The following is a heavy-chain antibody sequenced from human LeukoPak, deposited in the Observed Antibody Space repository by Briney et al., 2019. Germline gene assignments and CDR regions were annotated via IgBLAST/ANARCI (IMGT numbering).Heavy chain of an antibody. CDR3: ARGDADY. CDR2: IYYSGST. Sequence: SETLSLTCTVSGGSISSHYWSWIRQPPGKGLEWIGYIYYSGSTNYNPSLKSRVTISVDTSKNQFSLKLSSVTAADTAVYYCARGDADYWGQGTLVTVSS. J-gene: IGHJ4*02. V-gene: IGHV4-59*11. CDR1: GGSISSHY.